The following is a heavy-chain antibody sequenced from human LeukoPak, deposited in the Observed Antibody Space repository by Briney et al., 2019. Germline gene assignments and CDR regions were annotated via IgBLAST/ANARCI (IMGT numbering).Heavy chain of an antibody. CDR3: AREGPYYGMDV. J-gene: IGHJ6*02. V-gene: IGHV3-53*01. D-gene: IGHD2-21*01. CDR2: IYGGGDT. Sequence: GGSLRLSCEASGCAVSNNYMTWVRQAPGKGLEWVSTIYGGGDTYYEDSVKGRFTISRDNSRNTLHHQLNSLRVEDTAQYYCAREGPYYGMDVWGQGTTVTVS. CDR1: GCAVSNNY.